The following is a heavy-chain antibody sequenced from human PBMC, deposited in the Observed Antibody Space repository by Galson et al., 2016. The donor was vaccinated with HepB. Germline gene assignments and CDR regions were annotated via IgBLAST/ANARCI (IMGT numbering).Heavy chain of an antibody. D-gene: IGHD5-24*01. CDR3: ARVRDGYNHYFYYGMDV. CDR2: IIPIFGTS. CDR1: GGTFTSYA. J-gene: IGHJ6*02. Sequence: SVKVSCKASGGTFTSYAISWVRQAPGQGLEWMGGIIPIFGTSNYAQKFQGRVTITADESTNTAYMELSSLRSEDTAVYYCARVRDGYNHYFYYGMDVWGQGTTVTVSS. V-gene: IGHV1-69*13.